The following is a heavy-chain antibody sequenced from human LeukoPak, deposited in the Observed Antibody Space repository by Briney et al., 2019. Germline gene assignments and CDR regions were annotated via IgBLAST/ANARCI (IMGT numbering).Heavy chain of an antibody. D-gene: IGHD6-13*01. CDR2: INPNSGGT. Sequence: ASVKVSCKASGYTFTGYYMHWVRQAPGQGLEWMGWINPNSGGTNYAQKFQGRVTMTRDTSISTAYMELSRLRSDDTAVYYCARASSSWPYYFDYWSQGTLVTVSS. J-gene: IGHJ4*02. V-gene: IGHV1-2*02. CDR1: GYTFTGYY. CDR3: ARASSSWPYYFDY.